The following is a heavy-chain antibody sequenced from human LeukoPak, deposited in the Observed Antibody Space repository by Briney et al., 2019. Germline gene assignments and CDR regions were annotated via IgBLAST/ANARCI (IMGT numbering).Heavy chain of an antibody. CDR1: GYTFTDYY. J-gene: IGHJ1*01. CDR3: ARTKTIAMAEYFQH. Sequence: ASVKVSCKASGYTFTDYYIHWVRQAPGQGLELMGWINPNSGGTNYAQKFQGRVTMTRDTSISTAYMELSRLKSDDTAVYCCARTKTIAMAEYFQHWGQGTLVTVSS. CDR2: INPNSGGT. V-gene: IGHV1-2*02. D-gene: IGHD6-13*01.